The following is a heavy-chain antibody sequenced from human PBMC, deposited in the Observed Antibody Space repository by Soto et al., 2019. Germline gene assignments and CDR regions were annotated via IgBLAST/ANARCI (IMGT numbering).Heavy chain of an antibody. CDR1: GFTFSNFW. J-gene: IGHJ4*02. CDR3: ARGELRLFDQ. V-gene: IGHV3-7*05. Sequence: EMQVLESGGGVVEPGGSLRLSCAASGFTFSNFWMSWFRQAPGKGLEWVANIKQDGSEKSYVDSVKGRFTISRDNAKNSLDLQMNSLRAEDTALSYCARGELRLFDQWGQGTLFTVSS. CDR2: IKQDGSEK. D-gene: IGHD3-10*01.